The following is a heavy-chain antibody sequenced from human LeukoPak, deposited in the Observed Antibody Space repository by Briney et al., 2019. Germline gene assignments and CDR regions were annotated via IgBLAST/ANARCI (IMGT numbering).Heavy chain of an antibody. Sequence: SETLSLTCAVYGGSFSGYYWSWIRQPPGKGLEWIGEINHSGSTNYNPSLKSRVTISVDRSKNQFSLKLSSVTAADTAVYYRARAYCSSTSCLFDYWGQGTLVTVSS. CDR3: ARAYCSSTSCLFDY. CDR2: INHSGST. V-gene: IGHV4-34*01. D-gene: IGHD2-2*01. CDR1: GGSFSGYY. J-gene: IGHJ4*02.